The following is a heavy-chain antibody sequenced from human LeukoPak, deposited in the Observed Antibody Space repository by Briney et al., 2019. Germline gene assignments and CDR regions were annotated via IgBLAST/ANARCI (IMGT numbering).Heavy chain of an antibody. D-gene: IGHD3-22*01. Sequence: GGSLRLSCAASRLTFSSYAMSWVRQAPGKGLEWVSTISGSGGSTYYADSVRGRFTISRDNSKNTLYLQMNSLRAEDTAVYYCAGNYESNGGHVFDIWGQGTMVTVSS. CDR1: RLTFSSYA. J-gene: IGHJ3*02. CDR2: ISGSGGST. V-gene: IGHV3-23*01. CDR3: AGNYESNGGHVFDI.